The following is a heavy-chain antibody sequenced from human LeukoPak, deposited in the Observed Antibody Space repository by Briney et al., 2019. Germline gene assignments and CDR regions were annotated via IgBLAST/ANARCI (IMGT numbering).Heavy chain of an antibody. Sequence: ASVKVSCKASGYTFTSYGISWVRQAPGQGLEWMGWISTYESHTNSAEKVQDRITMTTDSSTSTAYMELRSLRSDDTAVYYCARVVLSFDDFDPWGQGTLVTVSS. V-gene: IGHV1-18*04. CDR1: GYTFTSYG. D-gene: IGHD2-8*02. J-gene: IGHJ5*02. CDR3: ARVVLSFDDFDP. CDR2: ISTYESHT.